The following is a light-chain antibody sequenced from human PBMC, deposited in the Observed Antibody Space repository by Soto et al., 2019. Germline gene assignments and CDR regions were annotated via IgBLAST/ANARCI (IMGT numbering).Light chain of an antibody. CDR2: SAS. CDR1: ASVAISY. J-gene: IGKJ1*01. V-gene: IGKV3-20*01. CDR3: HLLGSLPPT. Sequence: EGVLTQSPGTRSLSPGERDTLSCRASASVAISYLAWYQQNPCRAPRRLFSSASIRATSIPDRFSGSGSGTEFQLTMSRLERGDFPVYYRHLLGSLPPTFGQGTNV.